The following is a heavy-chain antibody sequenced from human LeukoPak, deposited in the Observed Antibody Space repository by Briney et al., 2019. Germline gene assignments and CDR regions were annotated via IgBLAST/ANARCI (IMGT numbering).Heavy chain of an antibody. CDR3: ARDDCSGNTCYTGDS. V-gene: IGHV1-18*01. CDR2: MSTYKGDT. Sequence: ASVKVSCKASGYTFTRYGISWVRQAPGQGVEWMGWMSTYKGDTHYAQKFQGRVTMTTDTSTRTVYMDLRSPRSDDTAIYYCARDDCSGNTCYTGDSWGQGTLVTVSS. J-gene: IGHJ4*02. CDR1: GYTFTRYG. D-gene: IGHD2-2*02.